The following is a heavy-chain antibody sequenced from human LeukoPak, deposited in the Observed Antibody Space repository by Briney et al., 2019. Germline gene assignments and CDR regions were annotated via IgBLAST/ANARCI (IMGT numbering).Heavy chain of an antibody. CDR2: ISTLYGNK. J-gene: IGHJ4*02. D-gene: IGHD2-8*02. CDR1: GYTFTDYG. V-gene: IGHV1-18*01. Sequence: ASVKGSCKASGYTFTDYGINWVRQAPGQGPEWMGWISTLYGNKNFAQKFQGRVTMTSDTSTSTAYLELASLTSDDSAIYYCARARSRASTWYWDHWGQGTLVTVSS. CDR3: ARARSRASTWYWDH.